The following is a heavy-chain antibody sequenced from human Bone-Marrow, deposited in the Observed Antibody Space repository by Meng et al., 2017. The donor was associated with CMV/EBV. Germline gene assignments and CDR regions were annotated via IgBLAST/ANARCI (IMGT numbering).Heavy chain of an antibody. D-gene: IGHD2-2*01. Sequence: GGSLRLSCAASKFTFNRYAMHWVRQAPGKGLEWVAVISFDGSNKYYADSVKGRFTISRDNSKNTLYLQMNSLRVEDTAVYYCARELPTVMPFDYWGLGTRVTVSS. CDR3: ARELPTVMPFDY. J-gene: IGHJ4*02. V-gene: IGHV3-30-3*01. CDR1: KFTFNRYA. CDR2: ISFDGSNK.